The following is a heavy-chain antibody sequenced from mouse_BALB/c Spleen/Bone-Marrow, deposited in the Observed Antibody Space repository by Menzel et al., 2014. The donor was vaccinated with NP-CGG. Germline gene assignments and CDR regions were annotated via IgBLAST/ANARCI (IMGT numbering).Heavy chain of an antibody. J-gene: IGHJ2*01. V-gene: IGHV5-6*01. D-gene: IGHD1-1*01. CDR2: ISSGGSYT. CDR3: ARPTTVVATGGSFDY. Sequence: EVKLVESGEDLVKPGGSLKLSCAASGFTFSSYGMSWVRQTPDKRLEWVATISSGGSYTYYPDSVKGRFTISRDNAKNTLYLQMSSLKSEDTAMYYCARPTTVVATGGSFDYWGQGTTLTVSS. CDR1: GFTFSSYG.